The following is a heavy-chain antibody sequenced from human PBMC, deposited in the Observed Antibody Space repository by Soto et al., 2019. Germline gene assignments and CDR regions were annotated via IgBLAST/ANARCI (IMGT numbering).Heavy chain of an antibody. Sequence: SETLSLTCAVSGYSISSGYYWGWIRQPPGKGLEWIGSIYHSGSTYYNLSLKSRVTISVDTSKNQFSLKLSSVTAADTAVYYCARDGGYYDSSGYYYEDWFDTWGQGTLVTVSS. J-gene: IGHJ5*02. CDR2: IYHSGST. V-gene: IGHV4-38-2*02. D-gene: IGHD3-22*01. CDR3: ARDGGYYDSSGYYYEDWFDT. CDR1: GYSISSGYY.